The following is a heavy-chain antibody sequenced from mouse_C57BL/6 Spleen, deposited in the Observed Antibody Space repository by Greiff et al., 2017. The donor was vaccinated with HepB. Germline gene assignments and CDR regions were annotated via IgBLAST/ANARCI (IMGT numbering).Heavy chain of an antibody. D-gene: IGHD3-2*02. CDR2: IDPEDGET. V-gene: IGHV14-2*01. Sequence: EVQRVESGAELVKPGASVKLSCTASGFNIKDYYMHWVKQRTEQGLEWIGRIDPEDGETKYAPKFQGKATITADTSSNTAYLQLSSLTSEDTAVYYCARSDSSGAWFAYWGQGTLVTVSA. CDR1: GFNIKDYY. CDR3: ARSDSSGAWFAY. J-gene: IGHJ3*01.